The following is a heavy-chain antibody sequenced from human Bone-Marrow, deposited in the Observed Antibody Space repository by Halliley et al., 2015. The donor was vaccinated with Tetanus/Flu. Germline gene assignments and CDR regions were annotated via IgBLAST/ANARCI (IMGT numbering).Heavy chain of an antibody. CDR2: FASSGNT. CDR3: AGASEVYDSSGWSGYLDN. D-gene: IGHD3-22*01. Sequence: YFASSGNTNFNPPLKGRVTISLDTSKNQFFLRMNSVTSADTALYYCAGASEVYDSSGWSGYLDNWGQGTLVTVSS. V-gene: IGHV4-4*08. J-gene: IGHJ4*02.